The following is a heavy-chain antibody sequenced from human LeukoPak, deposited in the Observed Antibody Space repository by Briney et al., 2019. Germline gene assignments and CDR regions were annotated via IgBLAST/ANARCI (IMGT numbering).Heavy chain of an antibody. CDR1: GFIFSDYY. V-gene: IGHV3-11*01. D-gene: IGHD2-8*01. J-gene: IGHJ4*02. CDR3: ARRYCTPSSCYSDY. Sequence: GGSLRLSCASSGFIFSDYYMSRIRQAPGKGLEWVSFISDGGRPLHYADSVKGRFTISRDNAKNSLYLQMNSLRDEDTAVYFCARRYCTPSSCYSDYWGQGALVTVSS. CDR2: ISDGGRPL.